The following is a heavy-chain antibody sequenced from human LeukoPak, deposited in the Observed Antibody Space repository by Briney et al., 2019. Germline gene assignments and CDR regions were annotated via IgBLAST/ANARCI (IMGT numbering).Heavy chain of an antibody. CDR3: ARIEYSGPLDY. CDR1: GYTFTDYY. Sequence: ASVKVSCKASGYTFTDYYMHWVRQAPGQGLEWMGWINAHSGATNYAQKFQGRLIMTRDTSISTTYMELRSLRSDDTAVYFCARIEYSGPLDYWGQGTLVIVSS. V-gene: IGHV1-2*02. J-gene: IGHJ4*02. D-gene: IGHD1-26*01. CDR2: INAHSGAT.